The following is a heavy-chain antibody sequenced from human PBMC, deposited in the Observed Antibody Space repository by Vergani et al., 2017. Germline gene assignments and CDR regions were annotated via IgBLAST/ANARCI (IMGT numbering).Heavy chain of an antibody. D-gene: IGHD5-24*01. J-gene: IGHJ4*02. CDR3: ARDFGSDGYNCCDY. CDR2: ISSSSSYI. Sequence: EVQLVESGGGLVKPGGSLRLSCAASGFTFSSYSMNWVRQAPGKGLEWVSSISSSSSYIYYADSVKGRFTISRDNAKNSLYLQMNSLRAEDTAVYYCARDFGSDGYNCCDYWGQGTLVTVSS. CDR1: GFTFSSYS. V-gene: IGHV3-21*01.